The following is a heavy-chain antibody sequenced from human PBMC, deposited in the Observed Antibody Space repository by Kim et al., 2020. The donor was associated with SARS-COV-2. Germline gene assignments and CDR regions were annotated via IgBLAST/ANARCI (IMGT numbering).Heavy chain of an antibody. Sequence: GGSLRLSCAASGFTFSTYTMHWVRLAPGKGLEWVAVISYDGSKKYYADSVKGAFTISRDNSKNTLYLQMNSLRAEDTAVYYCARDRDSDILTGYYMGAWGQGTLVTVSS. CDR3: ARDRDSDILTGYYMGA. J-gene: IGHJ4*02. D-gene: IGHD3-9*01. V-gene: IGHV3-30-3*01. CDR2: ISYDGSKK. CDR1: GFTFSTYT.